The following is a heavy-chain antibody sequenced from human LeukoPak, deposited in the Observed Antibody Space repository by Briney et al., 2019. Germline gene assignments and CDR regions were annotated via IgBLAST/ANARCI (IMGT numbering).Heavy chain of an antibody. J-gene: IGHJ3*02. D-gene: IGHD4-23*01. CDR3: ARESLTTVVTPYAFDI. CDR1: GGSISSYY. CDR2: IYTSGST. V-gene: IGHV4-4*07. Sequence: PSETLSLTCTVSGGSISSYYWSWIRQPAGKGLEWIGRIYTSGSTNYNPSLKSRVTMSVDTSKNQFSLKLSSVTAADTAVYYCARESLTTVVTPYAFDIWGQGTMVTVSS.